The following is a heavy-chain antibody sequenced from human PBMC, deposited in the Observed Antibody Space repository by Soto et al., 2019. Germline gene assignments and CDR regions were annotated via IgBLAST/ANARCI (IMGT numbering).Heavy chain of an antibody. D-gene: IGHD2-2*01. CDR1: GFIFSGYA. CDR2: VSGSGNNI. CDR3: AHVLFVLVPAFKNNGRDV. J-gene: IGHJ6*02. Sequence: GGSLRHSCADSGFIFSGYAMSCVRQAPGKGLEWVSAVSGSGNNIHYADSVKGRFTISRDNSKNTVYLQMNSLRAEDTAIYYCAHVLFVLVPAFKNNGRDVWGQGATVPVSS. V-gene: IGHV3-23*01.